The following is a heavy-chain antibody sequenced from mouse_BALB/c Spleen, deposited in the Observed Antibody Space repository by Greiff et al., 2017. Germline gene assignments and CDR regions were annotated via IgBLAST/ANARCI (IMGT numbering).Heavy chain of an antibody. J-gene: IGHJ3*01. D-gene: IGHD2-4*01. CDR3: ARSIYYDYDAWFAY. CDR2: INPGSGGT. V-gene: IGHV1-54*01. CDR1: GYAFTNYL. Sequence: QVQLQQSGAELARPRTSVKVSCKASGYAFTNYLIEWVKQRPGQGLEWIGVINPGSGGTNYNEKFKGKATLTADKSSSTAYMQLSSLTSDDSAVYFCARSIYYDYDAWFAYWGQGTLVTVSA.